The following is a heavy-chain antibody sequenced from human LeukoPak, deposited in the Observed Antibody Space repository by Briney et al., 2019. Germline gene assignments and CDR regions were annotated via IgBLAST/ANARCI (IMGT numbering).Heavy chain of an antibody. V-gene: IGHV3-11*01. CDR2: ISGSGSTI. Sequence: GGSLRLSCAASGFTFSDYYMSWIRQAPGKGLEWVSYISGSGSTIYYADSVKGRFTISRDNAKNSLYLQMNSLRAEDTAVYYCARDRGLLAAAADYWGQGTLVTVSS. J-gene: IGHJ4*02. CDR1: GFTFSDYY. D-gene: IGHD6-13*01. CDR3: ARDRGLLAAAADY.